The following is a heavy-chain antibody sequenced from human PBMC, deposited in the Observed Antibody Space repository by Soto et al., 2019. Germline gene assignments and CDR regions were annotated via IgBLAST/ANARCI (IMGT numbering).Heavy chain of an antibody. Sequence: ASVKVSCKASGYSFINSAMHWVRQAPGHRLEWMGWINAANSDTKYSQKFQGRVSITKDTSATTAYMELSSLTSEATALYYCARDPGTAMAFDRWGQGPMVTVSS. CDR2: INAANSDT. V-gene: IGHV1-3*01. D-gene: IGHD5-18*01. CDR3: ARDPGTAMAFDR. J-gene: IGHJ4*02. CDR1: GYSFINSA.